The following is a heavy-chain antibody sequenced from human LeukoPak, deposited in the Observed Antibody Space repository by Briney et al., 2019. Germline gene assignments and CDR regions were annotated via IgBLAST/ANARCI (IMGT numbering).Heavy chain of an antibody. V-gene: IGHV1-2*02. CDR1: GYTFTGYY. CDR3: ARDFGHSLAARQTDY. Sequence: GASVKVSCKASGYTFTGYYMHWVRQAPGQGLEWMGWINPNSGGTNYAQKFQGRVTMTRDTSISTAYMELSRLRSDDTAVYYCARDFGHSLAARQTDYWGQGTLVTVSS. J-gene: IGHJ4*02. CDR2: INPNSGGT. D-gene: IGHD6-6*01.